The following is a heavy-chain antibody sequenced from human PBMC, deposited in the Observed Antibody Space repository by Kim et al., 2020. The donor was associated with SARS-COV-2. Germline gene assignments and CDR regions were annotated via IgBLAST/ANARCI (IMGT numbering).Heavy chain of an antibody. CDR3: ARGVPARPRSSGWYFYFDY. J-gene: IGHJ4*02. Sequence: GRFTISRDNAKNSLYLQMNSLRAEDTAVYYCARGVPARPRSSGWYFYFDYWGQGTLVTVSS. D-gene: IGHD6-19*01. V-gene: IGHV3-11*01.